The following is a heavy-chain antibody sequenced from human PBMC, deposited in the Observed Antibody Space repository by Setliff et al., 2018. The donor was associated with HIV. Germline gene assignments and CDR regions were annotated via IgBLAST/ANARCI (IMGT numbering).Heavy chain of an antibody. CDR3: ARVLKGYSSSYEAFDI. V-gene: IGHV1-69*10. CDR1: GYSLTELS. D-gene: IGHD6-13*01. Sequence: VQVSCKVSGYSLTELSMHWVRQAPGKGLEWMGGIIPILNVAKYPQKFHGRATITADKSTSTVYMELSSLRSEDTAMYYCARVLKGYSSSYEAFDIWGQGTKVTVSS. J-gene: IGHJ3*02. CDR2: IIPILNVA.